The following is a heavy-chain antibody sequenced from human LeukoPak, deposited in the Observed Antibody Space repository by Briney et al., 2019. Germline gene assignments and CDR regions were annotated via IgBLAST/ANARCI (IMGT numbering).Heavy chain of an antibody. J-gene: IGHJ4*02. V-gene: IGHV1-18*01. CDR1: GSTFTNHG. CDR3: ARGDLYYDSSEAY. Sequence: GASVKVSCKVSGSTFTNHGISWVREAPGQGLEWMGWISTYNGHTNYAQKFQGRVTMTTDTSTSTVYMEVRSLRSDDTAVYYCARGDLYYDSSEAYWGQGTLVTVSS. CDR2: ISTYNGHT. D-gene: IGHD3-22*01.